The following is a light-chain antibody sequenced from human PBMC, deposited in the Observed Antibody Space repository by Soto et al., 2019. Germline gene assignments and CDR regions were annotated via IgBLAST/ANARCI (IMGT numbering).Light chain of an antibody. Sequence: EIVVTQSPATLSLSPGERATLSCRASQSVSSYLAWYQQKPGQAPRLLIYDASNRATGIPARFSGSGSGTDFTLTISSREPEDFAVYYCQQRSNWLTFGGGTKVEIK. CDR2: DAS. CDR1: QSVSSY. V-gene: IGKV3-11*01. J-gene: IGKJ4*01. CDR3: QQRSNWLT.